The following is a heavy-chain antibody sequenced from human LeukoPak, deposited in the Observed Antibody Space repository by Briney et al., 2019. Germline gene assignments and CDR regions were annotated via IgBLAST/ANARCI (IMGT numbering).Heavy chain of an antibody. CDR3: ATSPHSSSWYSPPY. D-gene: IGHD6-13*01. Sequence: SETLSLTCIVSGGSISSYFWSWIRQTPGEGMEWIGSIYYSGSTYYNPSLKSRVTISVDTSKNQFSLKLNSVTAADTAFYYCATSPHSSSWYSPPYWGQGTLVTVSS. V-gene: IGHV4-59*12. CDR1: GGSISSYF. CDR2: IYYSGST. J-gene: IGHJ4*02.